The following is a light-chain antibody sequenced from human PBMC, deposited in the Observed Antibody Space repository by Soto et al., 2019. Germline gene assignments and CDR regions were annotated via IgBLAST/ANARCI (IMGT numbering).Light chain of an antibody. CDR1: LPISNY. Sequence: DIQMTQSPSSPSSSVGDKGTITFRATLPISNYLAWYQQKPGKAPKLLIYAASSLQSGVPSRFSGSGSGTDFTLTISSLQPEDFATYYCQQSYSTWTFGQGTKVDIK. J-gene: IGKJ1*01. V-gene: IGKV1-39*01. CDR2: AAS. CDR3: QQSYSTWT.